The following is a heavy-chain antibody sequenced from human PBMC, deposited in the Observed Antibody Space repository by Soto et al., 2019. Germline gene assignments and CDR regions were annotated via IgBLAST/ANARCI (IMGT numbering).Heavy chain of an antibody. CDR1: GYTFTSYD. Sequence: ASVKVSCKASGYTFTSYDINWVRQATGQGLEWMGWMNPNSGNTGYAQKFQGRVTMTRNTSISTAYMELSSLRSEDTAVYYCARGRAVTSYYYYYYGMDVWGQGTTVTVSS. CDR2: MNPNSGNT. V-gene: IGHV1-8*01. CDR3: ARGRAVTSYYYYYYGMDV. J-gene: IGHJ6*02. D-gene: IGHD4-17*01.